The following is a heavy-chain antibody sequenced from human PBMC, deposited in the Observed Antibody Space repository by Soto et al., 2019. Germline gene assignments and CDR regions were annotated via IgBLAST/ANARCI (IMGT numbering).Heavy chain of an antibody. V-gene: IGHV3-33*01. CDR3: AAEPPFSDCRLDY. CDR2: ILDDGTNK. J-gene: IGHJ4*02. D-gene: IGHD2-21*02. CDR1: GFTFRNYA. Sequence: QVQLVESGGGVVRPGGSLRVSCVASGFTFRNYAMHWVRQAPGKGLEWVAVILDDGTNKHYAESVKGRFTISRDESRNTLFLQMNSLRAEDTALYYRAAEPPFSDCRLDYWGQGTLVTVSS.